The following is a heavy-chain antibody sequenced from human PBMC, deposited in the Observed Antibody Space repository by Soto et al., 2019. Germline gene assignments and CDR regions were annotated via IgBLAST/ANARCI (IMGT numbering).Heavy chain of an antibody. CDR2: ISGSGGST. V-gene: IGHV3-23*01. CDR3: AKDRPGIAARLDYFDY. CDR1: GFTFSSYA. J-gene: IGHJ4*02. Sequence: GGSLRLSCAASGFTFSSYAMSWVRQAPGKGLEWVSAISGSGGSTYYADSVKGRFTISRDNSKNTLYLQMNSLRAEDTAVYYCAKDRPGIAARLDYFDYWGQGTLVTVSS. D-gene: IGHD6-6*01.